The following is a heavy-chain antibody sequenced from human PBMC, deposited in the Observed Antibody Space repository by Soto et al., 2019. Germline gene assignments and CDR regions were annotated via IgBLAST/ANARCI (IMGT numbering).Heavy chain of an antibody. Sequence: EVRLLESGGGLVQPGGSLRLSCEASGFTFSNYAMGWVRQAPGKGLEWVSAIGGSGGTHYADSVKGRFTISRDNSKNTLYLQMNSLRAEDTAVYYCAKTAEAVAGTVYGFWGQGILVTVAS. D-gene: IGHD6-19*01. CDR2: IGGSGGT. J-gene: IGHJ4*02. V-gene: IGHV3-23*01. CDR3: AKTAEAVAGTVYGF. CDR1: GFTFSNYA.